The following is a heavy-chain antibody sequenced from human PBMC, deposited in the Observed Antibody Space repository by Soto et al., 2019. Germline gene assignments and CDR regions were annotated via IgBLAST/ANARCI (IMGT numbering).Heavy chain of an antibody. V-gene: IGHV1-69*13. CDR1: GGTFSSYA. D-gene: IGHD3-16*01. CDR3: ARVGGMGLRGGRYAMDV. J-gene: IGHJ6*02. Sequence: SVKVSCKASGGTFSSYAISWVRQAPGQGLEWMGGIIPIFGAANYAQKFQGRVTITADESTSTAYMELRSLRSDDTAVYYCARVGGMGLRGGRYAMDVWGQGTKVTVSS. CDR2: IIPIFGAA.